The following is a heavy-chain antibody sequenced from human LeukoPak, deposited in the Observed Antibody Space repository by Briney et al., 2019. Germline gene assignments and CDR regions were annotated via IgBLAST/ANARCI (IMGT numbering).Heavy chain of an antibody. Sequence: GGSLRLSCAASGFTFSSHSLNWVRQAPGKGLEWVSSISSSSSYIYYADSVKGRFTIPRDNAKNSLYLQLNSLRAEDTAVYYCARDQSDILTPYYYDYWGQGTLVTVSS. V-gene: IGHV3-21*01. CDR2: ISSSSSYI. CDR1: GFTFSSHS. CDR3: ARDQSDILTPYYYDY. J-gene: IGHJ4*02. D-gene: IGHD3-9*01.